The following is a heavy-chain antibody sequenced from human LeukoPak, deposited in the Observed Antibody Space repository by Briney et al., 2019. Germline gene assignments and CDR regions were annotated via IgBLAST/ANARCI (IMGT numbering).Heavy chain of an antibody. J-gene: IGHJ5*02. CDR1: GGSISSGSYY. CDR3: ARGVGGYCSGGSCYSGPNWFDP. D-gene: IGHD2-15*01. Sequence: SQTLSLTCTVSGGSISSGSYYWSWIRQPAGKGLEWIGRIYTRGSTNYNPSLQSRVTISVDTSKNHFSLKLSSVTAADTAVYYCARGVGGYCSGGSCYSGPNWFDPWGQGTLVTVSS. V-gene: IGHV4-61*02. CDR2: IYTRGST.